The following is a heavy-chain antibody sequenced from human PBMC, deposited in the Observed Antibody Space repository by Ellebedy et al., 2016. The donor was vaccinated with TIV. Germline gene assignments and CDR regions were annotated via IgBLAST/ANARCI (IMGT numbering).Heavy chain of an antibody. Sequence: MPSETLSLTCTVSGGSISNYYWSWIRQPPGKGLEWIGYIYYSGSTSYNPSLKGRVTISVDTSKNQFSLKLSSVTAADTAVYYCARRYPGFDYWGQGTLVTVSS. D-gene: IGHD1-1*01. V-gene: IGHV4-59*08. CDR3: ARRYPGFDY. J-gene: IGHJ4*02. CDR2: IYYSGST. CDR1: GGSISNYY.